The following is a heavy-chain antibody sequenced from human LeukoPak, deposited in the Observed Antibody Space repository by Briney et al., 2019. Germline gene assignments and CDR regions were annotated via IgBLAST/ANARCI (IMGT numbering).Heavy chain of an antibody. CDR1: GFTFGSYG. CDR2: ITPNADRT. CDR3: AIMHGYFDGSGYWVQ. D-gene: IGHD3-22*01. J-gene: IGHJ1*01. Sequence: PGGSLRLSCAASGFTFGSYGMSWDRQAPGKGLEWVSFITPNADRTSYADSVEGRFTISRDNPRNTLYMQMNSLRDEDTALYYCAIMHGYFDGSGYWVQWGQGTLVTVSS. V-gene: IGHV3-23*01.